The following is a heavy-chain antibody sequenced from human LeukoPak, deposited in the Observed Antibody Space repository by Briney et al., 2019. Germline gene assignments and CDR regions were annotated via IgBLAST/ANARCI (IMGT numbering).Heavy chain of an antibody. CDR2: IYHSGST. V-gene: IGHV4-38-2*01. CDR1: GYSISSGYY. J-gene: IGHJ4*02. Sequence: PSETLSLTCAVSGYSISSGYYWGWIRQPPGKGLEWIGSIYHSGSTYYNPSLKSRVTISVDTSKNQFSLKLSSVTAADTAVYYCARAPPYYFDYWGQGTLVTVSS. CDR3: ARAPPYYFDY.